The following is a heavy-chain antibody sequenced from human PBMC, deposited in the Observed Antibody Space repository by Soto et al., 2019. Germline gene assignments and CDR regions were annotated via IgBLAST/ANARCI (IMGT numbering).Heavy chain of an antibody. CDR3: AKDQAEARFLEWLFDHAFDI. CDR2: ISYDGSNK. J-gene: IGHJ3*02. CDR1: GFTFSSYG. Sequence: QVQLVESGGGVVQPGRSLRLSCAASGFTFSSYGMHWVRQAPGKGLEWVAVISYDGSNKYYADSVKGRFTISRDNSKNTLYLQMNSLRAEDTAVYYCAKDQAEARFLEWLFDHAFDIWGQGTMVTVSS. D-gene: IGHD3-3*01. V-gene: IGHV3-30*18.